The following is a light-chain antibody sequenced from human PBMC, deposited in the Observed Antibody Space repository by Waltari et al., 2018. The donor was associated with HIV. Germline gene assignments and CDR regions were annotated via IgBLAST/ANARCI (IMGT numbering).Light chain of an antibody. J-gene: IGLJ2*01. CDR3: QAWDSRTRVV. Sequence: SYELTQPPSVSVSPGQTASITCSGDKLGDKYACWYQQKPGQSPVLVIYQDSKRPSGIPERFSGSNSGNTATLTISGTQAMDEADYYCQAWDSRTRVVFGGGTKLTVL. CDR1: KLGDKY. CDR2: QDS. V-gene: IGLV3-1*01.